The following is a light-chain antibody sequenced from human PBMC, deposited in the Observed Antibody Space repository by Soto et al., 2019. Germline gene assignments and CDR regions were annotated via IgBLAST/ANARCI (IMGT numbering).Light chain of an antibody. CDR2: GAS. Sequence: EIVLTQSPGTLSLSPGERATLSCRASQSISSSYLAWYQQKPGQAPRLLIYGASSRATGIPDRFSGSGSGKDFTLTISRLEPEDFAVYYCQLYGTSSWTFGQGTNVEIK. CDR1: QSISSSY. V-gene: IGKV3-20*01. CDR3: QLYGTSSWT. J-gene: IGKJ1*01.